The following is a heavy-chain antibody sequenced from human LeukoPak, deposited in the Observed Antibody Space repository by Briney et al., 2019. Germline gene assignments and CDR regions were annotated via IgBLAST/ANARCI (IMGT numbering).Heavy chain of an antibody. D-gene: IGHD2-21*01. CDR2: IKSKTDGGTT. Sequence: PGGSLRLSCAASGFTFSNAWMSWVRQAPGKGLEWVGRIKSKTDGGTTDYAAPVKGRFTISRDDSKNTLYLQMDSLRGEDTAVYYCAKDFRIGYSAHFDYWGQGALVTVSS. V-gene: IGHV3-15*01. CDR1: GFTFSNAW. J-gene: IGHJ4*02. CDR3: AKDFRIGYSAHFDY.